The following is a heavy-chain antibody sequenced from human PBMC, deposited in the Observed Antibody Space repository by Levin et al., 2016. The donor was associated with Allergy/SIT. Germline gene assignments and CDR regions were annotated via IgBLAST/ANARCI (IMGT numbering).Heavy chain of an antibody. D-gene: IGHD2/OR15-2a*01. CDR2: ISAYNGNT. CDR3: ARLPRAIVRDFDY. J-gene: IGHJ4*02. Sequence: VRQMPGKGLEWMGWISAYNGNTNYAQKLQGRVTMTTDTSTSTAYMELRSLRSDDTAVYYCARLPRAIVRDFDYWGQGTLVTVSS. V-gene: IGHV1-18*01.